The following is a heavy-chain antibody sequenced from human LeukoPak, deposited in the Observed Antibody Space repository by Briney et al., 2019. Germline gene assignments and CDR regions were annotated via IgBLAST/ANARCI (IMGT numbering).Heavy chain of an antibody. D-gene: IGHD6-13*01. CDR3: ARELASSAGILSGWYDS. Sequence: ASVKVSCKASGHTFTSYGISWVRQAPGQGLEWMGWISAYNGNTNYAQKLQGRVTMTTDTSTSTAYMELRSLRSDDTAVYYCARELASSAGILSGWYDSWGQGTLVTVSS. CDR2: ISAYNGNT. CDR1: GHTFTSYG. V-gene: IGHV1-18*01. J-gene: IGHJ5*01.